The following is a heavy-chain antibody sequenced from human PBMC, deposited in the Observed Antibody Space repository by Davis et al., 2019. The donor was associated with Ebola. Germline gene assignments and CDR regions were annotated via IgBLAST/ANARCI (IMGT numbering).Heavy chain of an antibody. V-gene: IGHV3-11*01. CDR2: ISSSGSTI. CDR3: ARDPPQSGGYV. CDR1: GFTFSDYY. D-gene: IGHD5-12*01. Sequence: PGGSLRLSCAASGFTFSDYYMSWIRQAPGKGLEWVSYISSSGSTIYYADSVKGRFTISRHSSENTVFLQMNSLRPDDTAVYYCARDPPQSGGYVWGQGTLVTVSS. J-gene: IGHJ4*02.